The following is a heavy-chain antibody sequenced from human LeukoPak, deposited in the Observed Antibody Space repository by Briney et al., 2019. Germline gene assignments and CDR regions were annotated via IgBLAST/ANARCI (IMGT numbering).Heavy chain of an antibody. V-gene: IGHV4-59*01. Sequence: SETLCLTCTPSGFSISSYDWSWIRQAPGKGLEWIGDIYYNGSTNYNPSLKSRVTISVDTSKNQFSLKLRSVTAADTAVYYCARGSYCGGDCSDYFDYWGQGTLVTVSS. D-gene: IGHD2-21*02. CDR2: IYYNGST. CDR3: ARGSYCGGDCSDYFDY. CDR1: GFSISSYD. J-gene: IGHJ4*02.